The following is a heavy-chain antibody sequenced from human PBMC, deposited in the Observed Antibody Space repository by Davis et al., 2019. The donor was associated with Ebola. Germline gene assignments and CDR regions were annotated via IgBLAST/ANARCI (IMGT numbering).Heavy chain of an antibody. V-gene: IGHV5-10-1*01. D-gene: IGHD6-19*01. Sequence: GESLKISCKASGYTFTNNYITWVRQLPGKGLEWMGRIETSDSHSEYSPSFQGHVTISADKSISTAYLQWSGLQASDTAIYFCTRGHGWCDYWGQGTPVTVSS. CDR1: GYTFTNNY. CDR2: IETSDSHS. J-gene: IGHJ4*02. CDR3: TRGHGWCDY.